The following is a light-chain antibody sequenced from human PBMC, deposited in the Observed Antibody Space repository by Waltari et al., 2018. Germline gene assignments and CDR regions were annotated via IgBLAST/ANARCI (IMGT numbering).Light chain of an antibody. CDR1: QSVTRA. CDR3: QHYLRLPVT. CDR2: GAS. Sequence: EIVLTQSPGTLSSSPGESATLPCRPSQSVTRALAWYQQKPGMAPRLLIYGASNRATGIPGRFSGSGSGTDFSLTISSLEPEDFAVYYCQHYLRLPVTFGQGTKVEVK. V-gene: IGKV3-20*01. J-gene: IGKJ1*01.